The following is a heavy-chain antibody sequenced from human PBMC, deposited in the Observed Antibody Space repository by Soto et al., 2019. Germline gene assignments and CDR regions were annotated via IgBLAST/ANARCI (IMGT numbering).Heavy chain of an antibody. CDR3: ARDAPPSDY. CDR1: GYTFTSYH. Sequence: QVQLVQSGAEVKKPGASVKVSCKASGYTFTSYHINWVRQAPGQGLEWMGWISADNGNTNYAQKLQGRVTMTTDTSTSKAYMERRSLRSDDTAVYYCARDAPPSDYWGQGTLVTVSS. V-gene: IGHV1-18*01. J-gene: IGHJ4*02. CDR2: ISADNGNT.